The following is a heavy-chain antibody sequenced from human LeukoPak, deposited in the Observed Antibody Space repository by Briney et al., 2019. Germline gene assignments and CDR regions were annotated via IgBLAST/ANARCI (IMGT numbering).Heavy chain of an antibody. CDR1: GFTFRSYG. J-gene: IGHJ4*02. V-gene: IGHV3-23*01. CDR3: AKDYDSSGYYYDY. Sequence: QTGGSLRLSCAASGFTFRSYGMTWVRQAPGKGLEWVSAISGSGDSTYYADSVKGRFTISRDNSKNTLYLQMNSLRAEDTAVYYCAKDYDSSGYYYDYWGQGTLVTVSS. D-gene: IGHD3-22*01. CDR2: ISGSGDST.